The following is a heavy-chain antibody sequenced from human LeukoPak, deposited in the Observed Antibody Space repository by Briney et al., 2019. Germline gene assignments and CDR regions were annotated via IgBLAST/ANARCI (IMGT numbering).Heavy chain of an antibody. CDR3: ARDRNDYIWESYYMDV. V-gene: IGHV4-4*07. D-gene: IGHD3-16*01. CDR2: IYTSGST. CDR1: GGSISSYY. Sequence: SETLPLTCTVSGGSISSYYWSWIRQPAGKGLEWIGRIYTSGSTNYNPSLKSRVTMSVDTSKNQFSLKLSSVTAADTAVYYCARDRNDYIWESYYMDVWGKGTTVTVSS. J-gene: IGHJ6*03.